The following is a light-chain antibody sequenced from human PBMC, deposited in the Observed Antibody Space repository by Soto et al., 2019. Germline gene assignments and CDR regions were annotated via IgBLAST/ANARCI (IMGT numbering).Light chain of an antibody. J-gene: IGLJ2*01. V-gene: IGLV2-14*01. Sequence: QSALSQPASVSGSPGQSITISCTGTSSDIGGHDFVSWYQQHPGKAPKLIIYDVSNRPSGVSNRFSGSKSGNTASLTVSGLQAEDEADYDCSSYTSSSAPGVFGGGTKLTVL. CDR3: SSYTSSSAPGV. CDR1: SSDIGGHDF. CDR2: DVS.